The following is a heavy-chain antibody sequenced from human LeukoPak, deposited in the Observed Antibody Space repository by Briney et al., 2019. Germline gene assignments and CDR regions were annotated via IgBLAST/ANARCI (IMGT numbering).Heavy chain of an antibody. CDR3: ARDKDDCSNYGPPSGMDV. CDR1: GGTFSSYA. V-gene: IGHV1-69*04. Sequence: SVKVSCKASGGTFSSYAISWVRQAPGQGLEWMGRIIPIFGIANYAQKFQGRVTITADKSTSTAYMELSSLRSEDTAVYYCARDKDDCSNYGPPSGMDVWGQGTTVTVSS. CDR2: IIPIFGIA. D-gene: IGHD4-11*01. J-gene: IGHJ6*02.